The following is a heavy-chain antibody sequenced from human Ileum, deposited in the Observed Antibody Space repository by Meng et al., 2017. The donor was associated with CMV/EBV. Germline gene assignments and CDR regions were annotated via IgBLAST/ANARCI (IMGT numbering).Heavy chain of an antibody. J-gene: IGHJ4*02. V-gene: IGHV4-34*01. Sequence: QVPLKPWGAGLLKPSETLSLPCAVYGGSFSGYYWSWIRQPPGKGLEWIGEINHSGSTNYNPSLKSRVTISVDTSKNQFFLKLSSVTAADTAVYYCARGVAGGPFDYWGQGTLVTVSS. D-gene: IGHD2-15*01. CDR3: ARGVAGGPFDY. CDR2: INHSGST. CDR1: GGSFSGYY.